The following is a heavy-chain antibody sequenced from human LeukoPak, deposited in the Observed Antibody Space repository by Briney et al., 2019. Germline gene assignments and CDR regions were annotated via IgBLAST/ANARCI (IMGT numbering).Heavy chain of an antibody. CDR1: GFTFSSYG. Sequence: GGSLRLSCAASGFTFSSYGMHWVRQAPGKGLEWVAVTSYDGSSEYYTDSVKGRFTVSRDNSRSTLYLQMNSLRVEDTGVYYCARALSQGAGAAVPSAPIDYWGQGTLVTVSS. CDR3: ARALSQGAGAAVPSAPIDY. J-gene: IGHJ4*02. V-gene: IGHV3-30*03. D-gene: IGHD2-2*01. CDR2: TSYDGSSE.